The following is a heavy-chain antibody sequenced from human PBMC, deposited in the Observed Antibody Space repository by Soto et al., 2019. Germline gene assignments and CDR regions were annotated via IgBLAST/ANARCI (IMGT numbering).Heavy chain of an antibody. V-gene: IGHV4-30-2*01. D-gene: IGHD6-6*01. Sequence: TSETLSLTCAVSGGSISSGGYSWSWIRQPPGKGLEWIGYIYHSGSTYYNPSLKSRVTISVDRSKNQFSLKLSSVTAADTAVYYCARTGGSSTYFDYWGQGTLVTVSS. CDR1: GGSISSGGYS. J-gene: IGHJ4*02. CDR3: ARTGGSSTYFDY. CDR2: IYHSGST.